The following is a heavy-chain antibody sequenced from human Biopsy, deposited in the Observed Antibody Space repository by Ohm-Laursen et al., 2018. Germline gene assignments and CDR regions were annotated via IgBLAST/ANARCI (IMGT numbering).Heavy chain of an antibody. CDR1: GFTFTNYG. J-gene: IGHJ6*02. CDR3: AKINPSSIYYYYGMDV. CDR2: ISGSAGST. Sequence: SLRLSCTASGFTFTNYGMQWVRQAPGKGLEWVSAISGSAGSTNYADSVKGRFTISRDNSKNTLYLQLNSLRAEDTALYYCAKINPSSIYYYYGMDVWGQETTVTVSS. V-gene: IGHV3-23*01.